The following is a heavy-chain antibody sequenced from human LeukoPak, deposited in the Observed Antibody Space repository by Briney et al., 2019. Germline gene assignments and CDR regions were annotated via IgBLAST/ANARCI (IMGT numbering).Heavy chain of an antibody. V-gene: IGHV3-21*01. CDR2: ISSSSSYI. CDR1: GFTFSSYS. Sequence: GGSLRLSCAASGFTFSSYSMNWVRQAPGKGLEWVSSISSSSSYIYYADSVKGRFTISRDNAKNSLYLQMNSLRAEDTAVYYCARVGLRCFGGFDYGGREPLVTVSS. J-gene: IGHJ4*02. CDR3: ARVGLRCFGGFDY. D-gene: IGHD3-16*01.